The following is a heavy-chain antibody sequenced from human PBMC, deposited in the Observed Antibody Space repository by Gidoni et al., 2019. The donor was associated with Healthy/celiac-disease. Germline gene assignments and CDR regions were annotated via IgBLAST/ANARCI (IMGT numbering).Heavy chain of an antibody. V-gene: IGHV3-9*01. CDR1: GFTFDDYA. CDR2: ISWNSGSI. Sequence: EVQLVESGGGLVQPGRSLRLSCAASGFTFDDYAMHWVRQAPGKGLEWVSGISWNSGSIGYADSVKGRFTISRDNAKNSLYLQMNSLRAEDTALYYCAKDRSIEYYYYYGMDVWGQGTTVTVSS. D-gene: IGHD2-21*01. CDR3: AKDRSIEYYYYYGMDV. J-gene: IGHJ6*02.